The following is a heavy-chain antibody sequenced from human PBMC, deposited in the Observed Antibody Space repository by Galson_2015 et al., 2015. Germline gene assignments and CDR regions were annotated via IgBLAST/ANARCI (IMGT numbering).Heavy chain of an antibody. CDR3: ARDGLGYCSGGSCYIGWFDP. V-gene: IGHV3-30-3*01. J-gene: IGHJ5*02. D-gene: IGHD2-15*01. Sequence: SLRLSCAASGFTFSSYAMHWVRQAPGKGLEWVAVISYDESNKYYADSVKGRFTISRDNSKNTLYLQMNSLRAEDTAVYYCARDGLGYCSGGSCYIGWFDPWGQGTLVTVSS. CDR1: GFTFSSYA. CDR2: ISYDESNK.